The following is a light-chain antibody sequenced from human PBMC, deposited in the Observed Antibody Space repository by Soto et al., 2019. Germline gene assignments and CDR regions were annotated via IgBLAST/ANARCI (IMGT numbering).Light chain of an antibody. CDR1: NNDVGGYKG. CDR2: EVS. Sequence: QSVLTQAPSVAGSPGQSVTISCTGTNNDVGGYKGVSWYQQSPGTAPKLMIYEVSNRPSGVPDRFSGSKSGNTASLTISGLQAEDEADYYCFSFTRSYTYVFGTGTKVTVL. CDR3: FSFTRSYTYV. J-gene: IGLJ1*01. V-gene: IGLV2-18*02.